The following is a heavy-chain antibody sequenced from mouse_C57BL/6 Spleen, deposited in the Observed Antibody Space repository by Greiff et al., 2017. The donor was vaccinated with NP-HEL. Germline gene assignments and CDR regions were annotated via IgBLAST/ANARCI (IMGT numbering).Heavy chain of an antibody. CDR1: GYTFTDHT. Sequence: VKLQESDAELVKPGASVKISCKVSGYTFTDHTIHWMKQRPEQGLEWIGYIYPRDGSTKYNEKFKGKATLTADKSSSTAYMQLNSLTSEDSAVYFCARDYYYGSSYHYAMDYWGQGTSVTVSS. CDR2: IYPRDGST. J-gene: IGHJ4*01. CDR3: ARDYYYGSSYHYAMDY. D-gene: IGHD1-1*01. V-gene: IGHV1-78*01.